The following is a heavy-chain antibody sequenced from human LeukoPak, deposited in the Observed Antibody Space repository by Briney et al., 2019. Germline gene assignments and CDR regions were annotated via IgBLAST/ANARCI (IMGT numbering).Heavy chain of an antibody. CDR2: IYPGDSDT. Sequence: GESLKISCKGSGYSFTSYWIGWVRQMPGKGLEWMGIIYPGDSDTRYSPSFQGQVTISADKSISTAYLQWSSLKASDTAMYYCARLVTMVRGVITYFDYWGQGPRSPSPQ. CDR3: ARLVTMVRGVITYFDY. CDR1: GYSFTSYW. J-gene: IGHJ4*02. V-gene: IGHV5-51*01. D-gene: IGHD3-10*01.